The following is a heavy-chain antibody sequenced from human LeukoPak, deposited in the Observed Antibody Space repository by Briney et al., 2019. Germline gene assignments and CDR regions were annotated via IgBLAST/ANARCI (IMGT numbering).Heavy chain of an antibody. CDR3: ARGPLDSGYTYFDY. CDR1: GGSFSSYY. CDR2: FSYSGNT. D-gene: IGHD5-12*01. Sequence: SQTLSLTCTVSGGSFSSYYWRWIRQPPGKGLEWIGYFSYSGNTNYNPSLKSRVTISVDTSKNQFSLKLNSVTAADTAVYYCARGPLDSGYTYFDYWGQGTLVSVAS. J-gene: IGHJ4*02. V-gene: IGHV4-59*01.